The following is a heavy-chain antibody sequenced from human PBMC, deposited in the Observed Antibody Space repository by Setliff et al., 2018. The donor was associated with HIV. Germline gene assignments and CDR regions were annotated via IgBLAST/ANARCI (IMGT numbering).Heavy chain of an antibody. Sequence: ASVKVSCKASGGTFSSYGINWVRQAPGQGLEWMGGIIPMFGTANYAQKFQGRVTITADESTSTVYMELTRLRSEDTAVYYCARTLGYCSGCSCYPDYWGQGTLVTVSS. CDR3: ARTLGYCSGCSCYPDY. CDR1: GGTFSSYG. V-gene: IGHV1-69*13. J-gene: IGHJ4*02. CDR2: IIPMFGTA. D-gene: IGHD2-15*01.